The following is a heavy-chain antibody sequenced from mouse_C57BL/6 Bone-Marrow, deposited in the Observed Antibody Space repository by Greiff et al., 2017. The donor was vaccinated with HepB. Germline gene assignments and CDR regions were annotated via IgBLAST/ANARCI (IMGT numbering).Heavy chain of an antibody. CDR1: GYTFTNNW. CDR3: APIYYYGSSKAY. CDR2: VFPGSGGS. D-gene: IGHD1-1*01. J-gene: IGHJ2*01. V-gene: IGHV1-55*01. Sequence: QVQLQQPGAELVKPGASVKMSCRASGYTFTNNWITWVRQRPGQGLEWIGDVFPGSGGSNNNEKFKRRATLTVDTSSSTAYMQLSSLTSEDSAVYYCAPIYYYGSSKAYWGQGTTLTVSS.